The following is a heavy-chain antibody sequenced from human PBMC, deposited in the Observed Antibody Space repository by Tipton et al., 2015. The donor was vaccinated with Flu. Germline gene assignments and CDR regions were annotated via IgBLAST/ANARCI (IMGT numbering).Heavy chain of an antibody. CDR1: GDSISSNYYY. CDR3: ARALQNYFDY. Sequence: TLSLTCTVSGDSISSNYYYWGWIRQPPGKGLEWIGSISYSGSSYHNPSLQSRVTISIDTSKNQFSLKLSSVTAADTAVYYCARALQNYFDYWGQGTLVIVSS. CDR2: ISYSGSS. J-gene: IGHJ4*02. V-gene: IGHV4-31*03.